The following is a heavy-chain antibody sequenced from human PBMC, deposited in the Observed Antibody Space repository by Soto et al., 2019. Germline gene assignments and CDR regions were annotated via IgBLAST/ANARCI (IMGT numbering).Heavy chain of an antibody. V-gene: IGHV3-23*01. D-gene: IGHD1-26*01. CDR3: AREQGSGSYYHYYYGMDV. CDR2: ISGSGGST. J-gene: IGHJ6*02. CDR1: GFTFSSYA. Sequence: GGSLRLSCAASGFTFSSYAMSWVRQAPGKGLEWVSAISGSGGSTYYADSVKGRFTISRDNSKNTLYLQMNSLRAEDTAVYYCAREQGSGSYYHYYYGMDVWGQGTTVTVSS.